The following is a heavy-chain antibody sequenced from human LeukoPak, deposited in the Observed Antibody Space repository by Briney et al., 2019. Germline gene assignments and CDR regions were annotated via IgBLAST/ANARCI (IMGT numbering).Heavy chain of an antibody. CDR1: GFTFSNAW. J-gene: IGHJ4*02. CDR3: TTGHSGSFQY. D-gene: IGHD6-6*01. CDR2: LKSKTDGGTT. V-gene: IGHV3-15*01. Sequence: GGSLRLSCAASGFTFSNAWMSWVRQAPGKGLEWVGRLKSKTDGGTTDYAAPVKGRFTILRDDSKNTLYLQMNSLKTEDTAVYYCTTGHSGSFQYWGQGTLVTVSS.